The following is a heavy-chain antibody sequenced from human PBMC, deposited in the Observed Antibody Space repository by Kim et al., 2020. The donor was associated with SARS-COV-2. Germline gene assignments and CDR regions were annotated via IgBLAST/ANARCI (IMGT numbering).Heavy chain of an antibody. CDR1: GFAFSTYS. D-gene: IGHD2-2*01. CDR2: IFTDGGSI. J-gene: IGHJ6*01. CDR3: AGRPTAAAHFEHDAMD. Sequence: GGSLRLSCAASGFAFSTYSLHWVRQAPGKGLVWVAVIFTDGGSISYAASVRGRFTISRDTSKNTLSLQMNSLRVEDTAMYYCAGRPTAAAHFEHDAMD. V-gene: IGHV3-30*04.